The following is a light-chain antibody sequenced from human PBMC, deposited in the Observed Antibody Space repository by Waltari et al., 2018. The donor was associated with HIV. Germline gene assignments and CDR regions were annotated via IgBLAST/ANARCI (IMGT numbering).Light chain of an antibody. Sequence: QSALTQPRPVSGSPGQSVTISCTGTSSDVGASNYAAWYQQHPGKAPKLMIYDVSKRPSWVPDRFSGSKSGNTASLTISGLQAEDEADYYCCSYAGSYTLRVFGGGTKLTVL. CDR2: DVS. CDR1: SSDVGASNY. CDR3: CSYAGSYTLRV. V-gene: IGLV2-11*01. J-gene: IGLJ2*01.